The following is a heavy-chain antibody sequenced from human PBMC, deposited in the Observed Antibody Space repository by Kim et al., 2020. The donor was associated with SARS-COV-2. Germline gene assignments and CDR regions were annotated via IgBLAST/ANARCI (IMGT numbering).Heavy chain of an antibody. CDR3: ARDTDGDYIFDY. CDR2: IYYSGST. J-gene: IGHJ4*02. Sequence: SETLSLTCTVSGGSISSYYWSWIRQPPGKGLEWIGYIYYSGSTNYNPSLKSRVTISVDTSKNQFSLKLSSVTAADTAVYYCARDTDGDYIFDYWGRGTLVTVSS. CDR1: GGSISSYY. V-gene: IGHV4-59*01. D-gene: IGHD4-17*01.